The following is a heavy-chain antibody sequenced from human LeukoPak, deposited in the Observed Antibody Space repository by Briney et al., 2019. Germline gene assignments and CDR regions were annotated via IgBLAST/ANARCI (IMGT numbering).Heavy chain of an antibody. CDR1: GYTFTSYY. CDR3: ARNSPDSSDYYISYYSYMDV. J-gene: IGHJ6*03. Sequence: ASVKVSCKASGYTFTSYYMHWVRQAPGQGLEWMGIINPSGGSTSYAQKFQGRVTMTRDTSTSTVYMELSSLRSEDTAVYYCARNSPDSSDYYISYYSYMDVWGKGTTVTVSS. CDR2: INPSGGST. V-gene: IGHV1-46*01. D-gene: IGHD3-22*01.